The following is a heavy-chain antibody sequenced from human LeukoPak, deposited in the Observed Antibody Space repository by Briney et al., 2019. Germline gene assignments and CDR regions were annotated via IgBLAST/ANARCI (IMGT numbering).Heavy chain of an antibody. CDR1: GGSFSGYY. CDR3: AREDHSSIAVAGTQLNAFDI. D-gene: IGHD6-19*01. J-gene: IGHJ3*02. Sequence: SETLSLTCAVYGGSFSGYYWSWIRQPPGKGLEWIGEINHSGSTNYNPSLKSRVTISVDTSKNQFSLKLSSETAADTAVYYCAREDHSSIAVAGTQLNAFDIWGQGTMVTVSS. V-gene: IGHV4-34*01. CDR2: INHSGST.